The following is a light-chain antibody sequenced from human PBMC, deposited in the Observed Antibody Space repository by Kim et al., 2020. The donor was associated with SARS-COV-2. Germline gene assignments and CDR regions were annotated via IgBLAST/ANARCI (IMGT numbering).Light chain of an antibody. CDR3: QQYNNWPYT. Sequence: EIVMTQSPATLSVSSGERATLSCRASQSVSSNLAWYQQKPGQAPRLLIYGASTRATGIPARFSGSRSGTEFTLTISSLQSEDFAVYYCQQYNNWPYTFGQGTKLEI. V-gene: IGKV3-15*01. CDR2: GAS. CDR1: QSVSSN. J-gene: IGKJ2*01.